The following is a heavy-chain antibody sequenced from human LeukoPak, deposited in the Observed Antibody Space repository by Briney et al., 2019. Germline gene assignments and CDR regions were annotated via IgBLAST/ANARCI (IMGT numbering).Heavy chain of an antibody. CDR1: GFTFSSYA. CDR2: ISSNGGST. V-gene: IGHV3-64*01. D-gene: IGHD1-26*01. J-gene: IGHJ6*03. Sequence: PGGSLRLSCAASGFTFSSYAMHWVRQAPGKGLEYVSAISSNGGSTYYANSVKGRFTISRDNSKNTLYLQMGSLRAEDMAVYYCASGSYYYYYTDVWGKGTTVTVSS. CDR3: ASGSYYYYYTDV.